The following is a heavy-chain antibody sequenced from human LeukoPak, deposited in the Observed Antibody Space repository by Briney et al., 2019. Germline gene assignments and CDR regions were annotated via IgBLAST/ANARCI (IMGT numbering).Heavy chain of an antibody. J-gene: IGHJ4*02. CDR2: MNPNSGNT. Sequence: GASVKVCCKASGYTFTSYDINWVRQATGQGLEWMGWMNPNSGNTCYAQKFQGRVTMTRNTSISTAYMELSSLRSEDTAVYYCARVQDYDFWSGLGWGWSSAAKKRERNFDYWGQGTLVTVSS. CDR3: ARVQDYDFWSGLGWGWSSAAKKRERNFDY. D-gene: IGHD3-3*01. V-gene: IGHV1-8*01. CDR1: GYTFTSYD.